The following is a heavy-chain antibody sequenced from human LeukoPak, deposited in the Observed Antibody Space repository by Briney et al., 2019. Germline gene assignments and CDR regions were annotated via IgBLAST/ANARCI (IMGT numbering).Heavy chain of an antibody. V-gene: IGHV1-8*01. CDR3: ARGLRGYDILTGPYYYYYGMDV. CDR1: GYTFTSYD. J-gene: IGHJ6*02. D-gene: IGHD3-9*01. Sequence: ASVRVSCKASGYTFTSYDINWVRQATGQGLEWMGWMNPNSGNTGYAQKFQGRVTMTGNTSISTAYMELSSLRSEDTAVYYCARGLRGYDILTGPYYYYYGMDVWGQGTTVTVSS. CDR2: MNPNSGNT.